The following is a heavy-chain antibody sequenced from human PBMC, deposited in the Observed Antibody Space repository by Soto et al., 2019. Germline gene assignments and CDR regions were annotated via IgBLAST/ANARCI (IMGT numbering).Heavy chain of an antibody. Sequence: QVQLQESGPGLVKPSQTLSLTCTVSGGSIGSGTYYWNWIRQHPGKGLEGVGYIYFTGGTYYNPPRHSRGAMSRDTSQNQDPRERDAVTAADTAVNYCARGGSSGWIGFDSWGQGTLVTVSS. CDR1: GGSIGSGTYY. J-gene: IGHJ4*02. D-gene: IGHD6-19*01. CDR3: ARGGSSGWIGFDS. CDR2: IYFTGGT. V-gene: IGHV4-31*03.